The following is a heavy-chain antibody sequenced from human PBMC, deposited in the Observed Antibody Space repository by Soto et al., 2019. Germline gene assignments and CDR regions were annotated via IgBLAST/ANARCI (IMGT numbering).Heavy chain of an antibody. CDR2: IYYSGST. CDR3: ARRLSGSPFDY. J-gene: IGHJ4*02. Sequence: SETLSLTCTVSGGSISSGGYYWSWTRQHPGKGLEWIGYIYYSGSTYYNPSLKSRVTISVDTSKNQFSLKLSSVTAADTAVYYCARRLSGSPFDYWGQGTLVTVS. CDR1: GGSISSGGYY. V-gene: IGHV4-31*03. D-gene: IGHD3-10*01.